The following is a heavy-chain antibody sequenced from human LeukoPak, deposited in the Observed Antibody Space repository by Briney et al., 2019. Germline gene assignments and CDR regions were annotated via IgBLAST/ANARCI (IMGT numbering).Heavy chain of an antibody. CDR3: AKGYSSGWGRAFDI. V-gene: IGHV3-30*02. CDR1: GFIFSSYG. J-gene: IGHJ3*02. Sequence: GGSLRLSCAASGFIFSSYGMHWVRQAPGKGLEWVAFIRYDGSNTYYADSVKGRFTISRDNSKNTLYLQMNSLRAEDTAVYYCAKGYSSGWGRAFDIWDQGTMVTVSS. CDR2: IRYDGSNT. D-gene: IGHD6-19*01.